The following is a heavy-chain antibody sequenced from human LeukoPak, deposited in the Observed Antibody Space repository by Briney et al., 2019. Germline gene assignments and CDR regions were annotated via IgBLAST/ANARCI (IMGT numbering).Heavy chain of an antibody. J-gene: IGHJ4*01. Sequence: GGSLRLSCAASGFTFSSYAMSWVRQAPGKGLEWVAVTWSDGTNSFYAGSVKGRFTISRDNSQRTLFLQMNSLRVEDTAMYYCVRDAQRGFDYSNSLRYWGHGTLVTVSS. V-gene: IGHV3-33*08. CDR3: VRDAQRGFDYSNSLRY. CDR1: GFTFSSYA. CDR2: TWSDGTNS. D-gene: IGHD4-11*01.